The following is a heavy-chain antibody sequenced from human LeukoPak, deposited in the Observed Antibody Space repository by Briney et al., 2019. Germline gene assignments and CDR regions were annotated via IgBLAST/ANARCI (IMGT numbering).Heavy chain of an antibody. CDR1: GDSVSSTGYY. CDR2: IYYSGST. D-gene: IGHD2-2*01. Sequence: SETLSLTCTVSGDSVSSTGYYWGWIRQPPGTGLEWIGTIYYSGSTYYNPSLKSRVTISVDTSKNQFSLKLSSVTAADTAVYYCARVWGRRYCSSTSCYAMGFDPWGQGTLVTVSS. CDR3: ARVWGRRYCSSTSCYAMGFDP. V-gene: IGHV4-39*07. J-gene: IGHJ5*02.